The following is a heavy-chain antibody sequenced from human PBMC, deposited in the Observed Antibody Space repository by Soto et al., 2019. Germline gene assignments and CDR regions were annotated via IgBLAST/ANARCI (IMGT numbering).Heavy chain of an antibody. Sequence: SSETLSLTCAVYGGSFSGYYWTWIRQPPGTGLEWIGEINHSGSTNYNPSLKSRVTISVDTSKNQFSLKLTSVTAADTAVYYCAREEVAYFGSGSHNWFDPWGQGTLVTVS. CDR3: AREEVAYFGSGSHNWFDP. D-gene: IGHD3-10*01. CDR2: INHSGST. CDR1: GGSFSGYY. V-gene: IGHV4-34*01. J-gene: IGHJ5*02.